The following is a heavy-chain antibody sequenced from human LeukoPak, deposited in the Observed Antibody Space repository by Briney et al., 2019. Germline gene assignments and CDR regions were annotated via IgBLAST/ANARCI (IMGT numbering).Heavy chain of an antibody. Sequence: ASVKVSCKASGYTFTSYAMHWVRQAPGQRREWMGWINAGNGSTKYSQKFQGRVTITRDTSASTAYMELSSLRSEDTAVYYCARVPLRYFDWLPFDYWGQGTLVTVSS. CDR3: ARVPLRYFDWLPFDY. J-gene: IGHJ4*02. CDR2: INAGNGST. V-gene: IGHV1-3*01. D-gene: IGHD3-9*01. CDR1: GYTFTSYA.